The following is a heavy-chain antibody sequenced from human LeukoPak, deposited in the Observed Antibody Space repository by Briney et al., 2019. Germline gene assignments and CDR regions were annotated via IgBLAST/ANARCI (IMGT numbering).Heavy chain of an antibody. Sequence: PGGSLRLSCAASGFTFSSYAMSWVRQAPGKGLEWVSAISGSGGSTYYADSVKGRFTISRDNSKNTLYLQMNSLRAEDTAVYYCAKVAGSFGVVIITSFDYWAREPWSPSPQ. CDR3: AKVAGSFGVVIITSFDY. J-gene: IGHJ4*02. CDR2: ISGSGGST. V-gene: IGHV3-23*01. CDR1: GFTFSSYA. D-gene: IGHD3-3*01.